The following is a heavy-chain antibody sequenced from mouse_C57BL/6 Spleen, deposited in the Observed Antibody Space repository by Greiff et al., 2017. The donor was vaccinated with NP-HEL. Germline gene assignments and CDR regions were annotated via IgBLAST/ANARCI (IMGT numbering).Heavy chain of an antibody. CDR1: GYTFTSYG. CDR2: IYPRSGNT. Sequence: QVKLQQSGAELARPGASVKLSCKASGYTFTSYGISWVKQRTGQGLEWIGEIYPRSGNTYYNEKFKGKATLTADKSSSTAYMELRSLTSEDSAVYFCARADYGSPVDYWGQGTTLTVSS. CDR3: ARADYGSPVDY. V-gene: IGHV1-81*01. J-gene: IGHJ2*01. D-gene: IGHD1-1*01.